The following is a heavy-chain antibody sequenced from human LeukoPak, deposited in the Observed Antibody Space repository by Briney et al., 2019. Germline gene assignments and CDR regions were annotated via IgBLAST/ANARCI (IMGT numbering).Heavy chain of an antibody. V-gene: IGHV3-21*01. J-gene: IGHJ4*02. CDR1: GFNFSSYI. CDR3: ARPTVTHLDY. D-gene: IGHD4-17*01. CDR2: ISSSSSYI. Sequence: GGSLRLSCAASGFNFSSYIMNWVRQAPGKGLEWVSSISSSSSYIYYADSVKGRFTISRDNAKNSLYLQMNSLRAEDTAVYYCARPTVTHLDYWGQGTLVTVSS.